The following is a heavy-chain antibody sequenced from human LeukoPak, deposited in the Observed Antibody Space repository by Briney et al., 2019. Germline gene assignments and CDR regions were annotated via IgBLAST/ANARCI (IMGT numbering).Heavy chain of an antibody. J-gene: IGHJ6*02. Sequence: TGGSLRLSCAASGFTFSSYAMHWVRQAPGKGLEWVEVISYDGSNKYYADSVKGRFTISRDNSKNTLYLQMNSLRAEDTAVYYCARAGGYYGSGSYSDYYGMDVWGQGTTVTVSS. CDR1: GFTFSSYA. CDR3: ARAGGYYGSGSYSDYYGMDV. CDR2: ISYDGSNK. D-gene: IGHD3-10*01. V-gene: IGHV3-30-3*01.